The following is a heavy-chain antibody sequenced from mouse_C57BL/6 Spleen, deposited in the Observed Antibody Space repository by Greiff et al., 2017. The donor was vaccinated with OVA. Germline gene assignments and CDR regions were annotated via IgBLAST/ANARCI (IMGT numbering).Heavy chain of an antibody. CDR3: ARFRDDDYGYFDY. CDR2: INPNNGGT. D-gene: IGHD2-4*01. Sequence: VQLQQSGPELVKPGASVKIPCKASGYTFTDYNMDWVKQSHGKSLEWIGDINPNNGGTIYNQKFKGKATLTVDKSSSTAYMELRSLTSEDTAVYYCARFRDDDYGYFDYWGQGTTLTVSS. CDR1: GYTFTDYN. V-gene: IGHV1-18*01. J-gene: IGHJ2*01.